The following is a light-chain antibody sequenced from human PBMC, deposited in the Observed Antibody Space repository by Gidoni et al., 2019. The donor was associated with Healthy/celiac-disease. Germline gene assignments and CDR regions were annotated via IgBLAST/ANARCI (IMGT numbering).Light chain of an antibody. Sequence: DIQMTQSPSSLSASVGDRVTITCRASQSISSYLHWYQQKPGKAPKLLIYAASILQSGVPSRFSGSGSGTDFTLTISSLQPEDFATYYCQQSYSTPRTCGQGTKVEIK. V-gene: IGKV1-39*01. CDR1: QSISSY. J-gene: IGKJ1*01. CDR3: QQSYSTPRT. CDR2: AAS.